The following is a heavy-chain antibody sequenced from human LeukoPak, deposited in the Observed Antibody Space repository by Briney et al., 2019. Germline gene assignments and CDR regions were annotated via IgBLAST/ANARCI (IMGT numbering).Heavy chain of an antibody. CDR3: AREANPGYSYGPNWFDP. CDR2: IYYSGST. V-gene: IGHV4-39*07. Sequence: PSETLSLTCTVSGGSISSSSYYWGWIRQPPGKGLEWIGSIYYSGSTYYNPSLKSRVTISVDTSKNQFSLKLSSVTAADTAVYYCAREANPGYSYGPNWFDPWGQGTLVTVSS. CDR1: GGSISSSSYY. D-gene: IGHD5-18*01. J-gene: IGHJ5*02.